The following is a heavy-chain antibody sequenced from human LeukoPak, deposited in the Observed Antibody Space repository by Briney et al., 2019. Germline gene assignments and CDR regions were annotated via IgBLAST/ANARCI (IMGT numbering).Heavy chain of an antibody. Sequence: SGGSLSLSCAASGFTFSRFWMSWVRQAPGKGLEWVANIKQDGSEKYYVDSVKGRFTISRDNAKNSLYLQMNSLRAEDTALYYCARDKIVGATHFDYWGQGTLVTVSS. CDR1: GFTFSRFW. CDR2: IKQDGSEK. V-gene: IGHV3-7*01. CDR3: ARDKIVGATHFDY. J-gene: IGHJ4*02. D-gene: IGHD1-26*01.